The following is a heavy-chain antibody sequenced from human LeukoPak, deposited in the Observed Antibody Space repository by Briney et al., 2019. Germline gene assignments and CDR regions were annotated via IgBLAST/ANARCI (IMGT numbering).Heavy chain of an antibody. V-gene: IGHV4-4*07. Sequence: PSETLSLTCTVSRGSISSFYWSWIRQPAGKGLEWIGRIFTSGSTNYNPSLKNRVTMSVDTSKNQFSLKLSSVTAADTAVYYCASRAGTDYYYYYYMDVWGKGTTVTVSS. J-gene: IGHJ6*03. CDR1: RGSISSFY. CDR3: ASRAGTDYYYYYYMDV. D-gene: IGHD6-13*01. CDR2: IFTSGST.